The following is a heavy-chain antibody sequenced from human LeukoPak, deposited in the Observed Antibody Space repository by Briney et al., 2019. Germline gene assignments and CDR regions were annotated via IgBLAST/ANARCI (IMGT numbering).Heavy chain of an antibody. D-gene: IGHD6-13*01. J-gene: IGHJ6*02. CDR3: AKGGSSSWTRDYGMDV. V-gene: IGHV3-30*02. CDR1: GFTFSSYG. CDR2: IRYDGSNK. Sequence: GGSLRLSCAASGFTFSSYGMHWVRQAPGKGLEWVAFIRYDGSNKYYADSVKGRFTISRDNSKNTLYLQMNSLRAEDTAVYYCAKGGSSSWTRDYGMDVWGQGTTVTVSS.